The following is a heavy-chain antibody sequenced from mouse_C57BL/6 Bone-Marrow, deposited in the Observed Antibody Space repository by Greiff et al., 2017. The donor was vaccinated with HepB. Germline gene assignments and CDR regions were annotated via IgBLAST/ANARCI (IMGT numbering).Heavy chain of an antibody. V-gene: IGHV1-64*01. CDR2: IHPNSGST. J-gene: IGHJ3*01. Sequence: QVQLQQPGAELVKPGASVKMSCKASGYTFTSYWITWVKQRPGQGLEWIGMIHPNSGSTNYNEKFKSKATLTVDKSSSTAYMQLSSLTSEDSAVYYCARRGPYSNYGGFAYWGQGTLVTVSA. D-gene: IGHD2-5*01. CDR1: GYTFTSYW. CDR3: ARRGPYSNYGGFAY.